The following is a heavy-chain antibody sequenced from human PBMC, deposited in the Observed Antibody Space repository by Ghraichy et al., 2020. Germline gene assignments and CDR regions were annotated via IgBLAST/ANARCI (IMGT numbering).Heavy chain of an antibody. J-gene: IGHJ4*02. D-gene: IGHD6-19*01. CDR3: AKRNYFGSSGLPTFEY. V-gene: IGHV3-23*01. CDR1: GFTFSSSA. CDR2: ISGTTGNA. Sequence: GGSLRLSCAASGFTFSSSAMSWVRQAPVKGLEWLSTISGTTGNANYADSVKGRFTVSRDNSKNTLYLQMNSLRAEDTAVYYCAKRNYFGSSGLPTFEYWGQGTLVTVSS.